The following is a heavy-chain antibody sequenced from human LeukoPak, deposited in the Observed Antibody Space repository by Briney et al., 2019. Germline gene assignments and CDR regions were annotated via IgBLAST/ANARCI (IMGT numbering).Heavy chain of an antibody. CDR2: INPNSGGT. CDR1: GYTFTGYY. J-gene: IGHJ6*03. V-gene: IGHV1-2*02. Sequence: ASVKVSCKASGYTFTGYYMHWVRQAPGQGLEWMGWINPNSGGTNYAQKFQGRVTMTRDTSISTAYMELSRLRSDDTAVYYCARGGDFGVVPIYYYYYMDVWGKGTTVTVSS. CDR3: ARGGDFGVVPIYYYYYMDV. D-gene: IGHD3-3*01.